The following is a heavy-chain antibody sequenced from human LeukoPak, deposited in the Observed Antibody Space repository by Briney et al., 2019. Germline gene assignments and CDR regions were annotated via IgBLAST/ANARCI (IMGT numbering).Heavy chain of an antibody. Sequence: AASVKVSFKASGYTFTSYGISWVRQAPGQGLEGMGWISAYNGNTNYAQKLQGRVTMTTDTSTSTAYMELRSLRSDDTAVYYCARAGSYYDFWSGYYHWGQGTLVTVSS. CDR1: GYTFTSYG. CDR3: ARAGSYYDFWSGYYH. V-gene: IGHV1-18*01. D-gene: IGHD3-3*01. J-gene: IGHJ4*02. CDR2: ISAYNGNT.